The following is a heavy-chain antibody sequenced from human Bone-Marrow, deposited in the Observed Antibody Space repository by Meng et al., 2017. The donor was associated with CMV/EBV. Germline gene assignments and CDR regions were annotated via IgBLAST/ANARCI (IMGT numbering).Heavy chain of an antibody. V-gene: IGHV3-7*01. D-gene: IGHD2-15*01. CDR1: GFTFSSYW. CDR2: IKQGGGEK. CDR3: ATYLGHCESGACQPQYYGMDV. J-gene: IGHJ6*02. Sequence: GGSLRLSCAASGFTFSSYWMSWVRQAPGKGLEWVANIKQGGGEKNYVDSVKGRFTISRDNAKNSLYLQMDSLRAEDTAVYYCATYLGHCESGACQPQYYGMDVWGQGTTVTVSS.